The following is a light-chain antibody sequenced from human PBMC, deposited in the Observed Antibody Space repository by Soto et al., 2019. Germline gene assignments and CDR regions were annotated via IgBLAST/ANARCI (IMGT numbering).Light chain of an antibody. CDR3: QQYYSYPWT. CDR2: AAS. V-gene: IGKV1-8*01. CDR1: QGISSY. Sequence: AIRMTQSPSSLSASTGDRVTITCRASQGISSYLAWYQQKPGKAPKLLFYAASTLQSGVPSRFSGSGSGTDFTLSISCLQSEDFATYYCQQYYSYPWTFGQGTKVDI. J-gene: IGKJ1*01.